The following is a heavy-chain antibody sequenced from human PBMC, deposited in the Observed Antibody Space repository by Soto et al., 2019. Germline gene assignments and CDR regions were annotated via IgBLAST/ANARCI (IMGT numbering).Heavy chain of an antibody. D-gene: IGHD1-26*01. CDR3: GRDGGNSGSYFDY. CDR2: IIPIFGTA. V-gene: IGHV1-69*13. Sequence: ASVKVSCKASGGTFSSYAISWVRQAPGQGLEWMGGIIPIFGTANYAQKFQGRVTITADESTSTAYMELSSLRSEDTAVYYCGRDGGNSGSYFDYWGQGTLVTVSS. J-gene: IGHJ4*02. CDR1: GGTFSSYA.